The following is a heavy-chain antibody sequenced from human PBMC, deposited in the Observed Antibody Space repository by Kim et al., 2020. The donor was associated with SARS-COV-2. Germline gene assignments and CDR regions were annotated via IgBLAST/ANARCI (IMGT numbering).Heavy chain of an antibody. V-gene: IGHV4-39*07. Sequence: SETLSLTCSVSGGSVTSHNYYWGWIRQTPGKGLEWIGSIYYSGNTYYNPSLSGRIILSLDTSKNQFSLSLISVTAADTALYFCARSFMAVPGTKRALGDYWGQGLLVAVSS. J-gene: IGHJ4*02. D-gene: IGHD6-19*01. CDR1: GGSVTSHNYY. CDR3: ARSFMAVPGTKRALGDY. CDR2: IYYSGNT.